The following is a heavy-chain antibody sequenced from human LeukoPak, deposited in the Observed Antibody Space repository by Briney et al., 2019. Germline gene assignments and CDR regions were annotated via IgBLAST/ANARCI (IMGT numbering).Heavy chain of an antibody. J-gene: IGHJ4*02. CDR1: GYTFTGYY. CDR3: ARGFTAIPDIHSSSPEFYY. D-gene: IGHD6-6*01. Sequence: ASXKVSCKASGYTFTGYYMHWVRQAPGQGLEWMGWINPNSGGTNYAQKSQGRVTMTRDTSIITAYMELSRLRSDDTAVYYCARGFTAIPDIHSSSPEFYYCGQGTLVTVSS. V-gene: IGHV1-2*02. CDR2: INPNSGGT.